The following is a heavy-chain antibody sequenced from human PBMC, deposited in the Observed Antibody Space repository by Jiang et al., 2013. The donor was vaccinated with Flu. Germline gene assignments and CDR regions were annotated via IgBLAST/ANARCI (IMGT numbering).Heavy chain of an antibody. CDR2: IGPDGVTQ. CDR3: ARDLQWGFDY. D-gene: IGHD1-26*01. J-gene: IGHJ4*02. V-gene: IGHV3-30*02. CDR1: GFTFRTFN. Sequence: QLLESGGGVVQPGGSLRLSCAASGFTFRTFNMHWVRQTPGKGLEWVSIIGPDGVTQYYADSLRGRFTISRDNSKNTLYLQMNSLTSEDTAVYYCARDLQWGFDYWGQGTLVTVSS.